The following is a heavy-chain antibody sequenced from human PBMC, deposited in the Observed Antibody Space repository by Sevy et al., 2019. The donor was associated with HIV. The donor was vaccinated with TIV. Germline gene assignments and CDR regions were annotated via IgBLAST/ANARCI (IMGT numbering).Heavy chain of an antibody. Sequence: SETLSLTCTVSGGSISSDDYYWSWIRQPPGKGLEWIGYIYYSGSTYYNASLKSRVSISVDTSKNQCSLKLTSVTAADTAVYYCARGVTGTTASEWFDPWGQGTLVTVSS. CDR1: GGSISSDDYY. D-gene: IGHD1-7*01. CDR2: IYYSGST. V-gene: IGHV4-30-4*01. CDR3: ARGVTGTTASEWFDP. J-gene: IGHJ5*02.